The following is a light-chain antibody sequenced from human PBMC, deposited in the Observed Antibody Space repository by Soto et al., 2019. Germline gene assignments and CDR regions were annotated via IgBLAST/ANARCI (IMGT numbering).Light chain of an antibody. CDR2: EVS. Sequence: QSALTQPPSASGSLGQSGTISCTGTSSDVGGYNFVSWYQQHPGKAPKLMIYEVSERPSGVPDRFSGSKSGNTASLTVSGLQADDEADYYCTSYAGSKIPVVFGGGTKLTV. V-gene: IGLV2-8*01. CDR1: SSDVGGYNF. CDR3: TSYAGSKIPVV. J-gene: IGLJ2*01.